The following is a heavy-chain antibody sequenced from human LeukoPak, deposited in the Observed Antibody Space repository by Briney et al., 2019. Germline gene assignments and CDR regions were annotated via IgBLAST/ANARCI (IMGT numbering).Heavy chain of an antibody. CDR1: GFTVSSNY. D-gene: IGHD1-1*01. CDR3: ARDLDRDAFDI. J-gene: IGHJ3*02. CDR2: ITSSSSYI. Sequence: PGGSLRLSCAASGFTVSSNYMNWVRQAPGKGLEWVSSITSSSSYIYYADSVKGRFTISRDNAKNSLYLQMNSLRAEDTAVYYCARDLDRDAFDIWGQGTMVTVSS. V-gene: IGHV3-21*01.